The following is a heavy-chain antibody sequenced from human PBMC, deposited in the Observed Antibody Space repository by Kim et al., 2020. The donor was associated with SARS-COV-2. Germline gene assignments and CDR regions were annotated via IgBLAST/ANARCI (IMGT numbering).Heavy chain of an antibody. CDR1: GFTVSSNY. CDR2: IYSGGST. V-gene: IGHV3-53*01. Sequence: GGSLRLSCAASGFTVSSNYMSWVRQAPGKGLEWVSVIYSGGSTNYADSVKGRFTISRNNSKNKLYLQMNSLRAEDTAVYYCARVLGYSSGWYYSGGNYYGMDVWGQGTTVTGSS. CDR3: ARVLGYSSGWYYSGGNYYGMDV. D-gene: IGHD6-19*01. J-gene: IGHJ6*02.